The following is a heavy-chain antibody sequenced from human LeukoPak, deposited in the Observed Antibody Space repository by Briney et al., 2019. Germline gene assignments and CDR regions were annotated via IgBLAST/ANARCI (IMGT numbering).Heavy chain of an antibody. J-gene: IGHJ3*02. CDR1: GGTFSSYA. CDR3: ARERIFGVVIHAFDI. D-gene: IGHD3-3*01. V-gene: IGHV1-69*05. CDR2: IIPIFGTA. Sequence: ASVKVSCKASGGTFSSYAISWVRQAPGQGLEWMGGIIPIFGTANYAQKFQGRVTITTDESTSTAYMELGSLRSEDTAVYYCARERIFGVVIHAFDIWGQGTMVTVSS.